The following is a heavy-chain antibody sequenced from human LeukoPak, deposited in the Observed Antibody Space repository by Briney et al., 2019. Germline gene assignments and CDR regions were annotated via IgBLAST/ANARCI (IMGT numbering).Heavy chain of an antibody. J-gene: IGHJ4*02. V-gene: IGHV3-30-3*01. Sequence: GRSLRLSCAASGFTFNSYAMHWVRQAPGKGLEWVAVISYDGSNKYYADSVKGRFTISRDNSKNTLYLQMNSLRAEDTAVYYCARGIAVAGTGDYFDYWGQGTLVTVSS. D-gene: IGHD6-19*01. CDR2: ISYDGSNK. CDR3: ARGIAVAGTGDYFDY. CDR1: GFTFNSYA.